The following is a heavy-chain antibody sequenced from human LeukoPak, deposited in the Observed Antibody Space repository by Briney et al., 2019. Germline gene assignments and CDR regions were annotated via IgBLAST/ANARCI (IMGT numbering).Heavy chain of an antibody. CDR3: AGGPARIRY. CDR2: IKTKTDGDRT. D-gene: IGHD6-6*01. V-gene: IGHV3-15*01. CDR1: GFTFTNAW. J-gene: IGHJ4*02. Sequence: GGSLRHSCVVSGFTFTNAWMSWIRQAPGKGLEWVGRIKTKTDGDRTDYAAPVEGRFTISRDDSKNTLSLQMNSLKTEDTAVYYCAGGPARIRYWGQGTLVNVSS.